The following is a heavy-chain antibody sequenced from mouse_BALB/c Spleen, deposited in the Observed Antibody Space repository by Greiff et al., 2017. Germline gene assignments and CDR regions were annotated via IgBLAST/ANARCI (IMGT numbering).Heavy chain of an antibody. Sequence: EVQGVESGGGLVQPGGSLKLSCAASGFTFSSYGMSWVRQTPDKRLELVATINSNGGSTYYPDSVKGRFTISRDNAKNTLYLQMSSLKSEDTAMYYCARDDGELGPPGFAYWGQGTLVTVSA. CDR3: ARDDGELGPPGFAY. V-gene: IGHV5-6-3*01. CDR2: INSNGGST. D-gene: IGHD3-1*01. CDR1: GFTFSSYG. J-gene: IGHJ3*01.